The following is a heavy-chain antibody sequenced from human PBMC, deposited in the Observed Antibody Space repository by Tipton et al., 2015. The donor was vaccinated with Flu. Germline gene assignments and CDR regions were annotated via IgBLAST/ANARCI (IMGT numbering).Heavy chain of an antibody. J-gene: IGHJ4*02. CDR1: GGTFSGYD. CDR2: ISHTGSA. V-gene: IGHV4-34*01. D-gene: IGHD2-21*02. Sequence: TLSLTCAVYGGTFSGYDWTWIRQTPGKGLEWIGEISHTGSANHNPSLKSRVIISVDTSKNQFSLKATSLTAADTAIYHCARKVTKSHHSLNYIDYWGQGTLVTVSS. CDR3: ARKVTKSHHSLNYIDY.